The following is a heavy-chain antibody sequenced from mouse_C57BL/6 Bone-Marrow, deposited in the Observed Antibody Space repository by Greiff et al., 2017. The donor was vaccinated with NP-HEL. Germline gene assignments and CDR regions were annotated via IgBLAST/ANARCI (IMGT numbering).Heavy chain of an antibody. CDR2: IDPEHGAT. CDR3: TTEGDAMDY. V-gene: IGHV14-4*01. CDR1: GFNIKDDY. J-gene: IGHJ4*01. Sequence: VQLQQSGAELVRPGASVKLSCTASGFNIKDDYMHWVKQRPEQGLEWIGWIDPEHGATEYASKFQGKATITADTSSNTAYLQLSSLTSEDTAVYYCTTEGDAMDYWGQGTSVTVSS. D-gene: IGHD3-3*01.